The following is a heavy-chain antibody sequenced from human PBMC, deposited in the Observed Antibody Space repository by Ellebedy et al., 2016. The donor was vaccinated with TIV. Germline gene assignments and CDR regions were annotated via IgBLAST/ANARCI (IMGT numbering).Heavy chain of an antibody. V-gene: IGHV4-39*07. Sequence: MPGGSLRLSCSVSGGSISSSCCYWGWIRQPPGKGLEWFGHIYYSGNTNYNPSLKSRVTISVDTSKNQFSLKLSSVTAADTAVYYCAREWGGGERVDYWGQGTLVTVSS. D-gene: IGHD3-10*01. CDR2: IYYSGNT. J-gene: IGHJ4*02. CDR3: AREWGGGERVDY. CDR1: GGSISSSCCY.